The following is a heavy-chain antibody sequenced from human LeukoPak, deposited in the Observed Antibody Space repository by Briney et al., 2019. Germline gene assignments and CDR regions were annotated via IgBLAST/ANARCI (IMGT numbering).Heavy chain of an antibody. CDR2: ISSSSSTI. CDR3: AKDVDYGDYVVY. V-gene: IGHV3-48*01. J-gene: IGHJ4*02. CDR1: GFTFSSYS. Sequence: QTGGSLRLSCAASGFTFSSYSMNWVRQAPGKGLEWVSYISSSSSTIYYADSVKGRFTISRDNSKNTLYLQMNSLRAEDTAIYYCAKDVDYGDYVVYWGQGTLVTVSS. D-gene: IGHD4-17*01.